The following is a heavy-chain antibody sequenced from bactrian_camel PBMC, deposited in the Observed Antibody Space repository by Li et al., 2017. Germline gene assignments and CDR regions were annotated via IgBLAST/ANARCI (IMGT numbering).Heavy chain of an antibody. V-gene: IGHV3S31*01. Sequence: VQLVESGGASVQPGGSLRLSCTTSGFRFNITAMSWARQAPGKELEWVSGINSGGGSTYYLDSVKGRFTISSDNSKNTLYLQLNSLKTEDTAMYFCTQGVYWSTIGDIQRHQRGQGTQVTVS. J-gene: IGHJ4*01. CDR2: INSGGGST. D-gene: IGHD8*01. CDR1: GFRFNITA. CDR3: TQGVYWSTIGDIQRHQ.